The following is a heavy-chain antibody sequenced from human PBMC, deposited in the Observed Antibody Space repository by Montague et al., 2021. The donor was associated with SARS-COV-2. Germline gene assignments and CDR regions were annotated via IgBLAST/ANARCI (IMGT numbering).Heavy chain of an antibody. J-gene: IGHJ4*02. D-gene: IGHD3-10*01. CDR3: VRPLWFGDSDYYFDS. CDR1: GFTFRRYW. V-gene: IGHV3-74*01. CDR2: IKPDGTST. Sequence: SLRLSCAASGFTFRRYWMHWVRQVPGRGLVWVSRIKPDGTSTNYAASXQVRFNISRDNAKNTLSLQMNNLRAEDTAIYYCVRPLWFGDSDYYFDSWGQGTLVTVSS.